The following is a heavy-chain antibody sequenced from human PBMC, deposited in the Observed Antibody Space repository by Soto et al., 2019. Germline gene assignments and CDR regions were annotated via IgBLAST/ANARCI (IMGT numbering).Heavy chain of an antibody. D-gene: IGHD2-21*01. J-gene: IGHJ6*02. Sequence: QVQLQESGPGLVKPSQTQSLTCTVSGGSISSGGYYWSWIRQHPGKGLEWIGYIYYSGSTYYNPXLKIRVTISVDXSXNXXSLKLSSVTAADTAVYYCAASCVGCGGFNYYGMDVWGQGTTVTVSS. V-gene: IGHV4-31*03. CDR3: AASCVGCGGFNYYGMDV. CDR1: GGSISSGGYY. CDR2: IYYSGST.